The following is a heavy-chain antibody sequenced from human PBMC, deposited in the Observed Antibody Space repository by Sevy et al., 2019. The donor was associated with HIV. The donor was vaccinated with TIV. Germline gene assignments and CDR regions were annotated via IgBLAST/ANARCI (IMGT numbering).Heavy chain of an antibody. D-gene: IGHD2-21*02. CDR1: GFTFSSYS. CDR3: ARDSVPPWRGDSMYWYFDL. CDR2: ISSSSGYK. V-gene: IGHV3-21*01. Sequence: GGSLRLSCAASGFTFSSYSMTWVRQAPGKGLEWVSSISSSSGYKYYRASVKGRFTISGDNAKNSLYLQMNSLRDEDTDVYYCARDSVPPWRGDSMYWYFDLWGRGTLVTVSS. J-gene: IGHJ2*01.